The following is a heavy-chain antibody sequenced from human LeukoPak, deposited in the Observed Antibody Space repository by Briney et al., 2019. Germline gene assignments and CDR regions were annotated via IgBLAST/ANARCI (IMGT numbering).Heavy chain of an antibody. CDR1: GFTFSSYA. J-gene: IGHJ4*02. V-gene: IGHV3-30-3*01. Sequence: PGGSLRLSCAASGFTFSSYAMHWVRQAPDKGLEWVAVISYDGSNKYYADSVKGRFTISRDNSKNTLYLQMNSLRAEDTAVYYCARDLGLHWGQGTLVTVSS. D-gene: IGHD5-12*01. CDR3: ARDLGLH. CDR2: ISYDGSNK.